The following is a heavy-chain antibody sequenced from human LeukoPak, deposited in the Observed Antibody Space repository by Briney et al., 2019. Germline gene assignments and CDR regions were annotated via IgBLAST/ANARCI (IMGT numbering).Heavy chain of an antibody. D-gene: IGHD3-10*01. CDR1: GGSFSGYY. CDR3: ARGRVTMVRGVIMGYYFDY. J-gene: IGHJ4*02. Sequence: PSETLSLTCAVYGGSFSGYYWSWIRQPPGKGLEWIGEINHSGSTNYNPSLKSRGTISVDTSKNQFSLKLSSVTAADTAVYYCARGRVTMVRGVIMGYYFDYWGQGTLVTVSS. CDR2: INHSGST. V-gene: IGHV4-34*01.